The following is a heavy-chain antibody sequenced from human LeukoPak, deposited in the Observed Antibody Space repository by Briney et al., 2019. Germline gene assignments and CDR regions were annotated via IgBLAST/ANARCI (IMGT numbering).Heavy chain of an antibody. J-gene: IGHJ6*04. CDR1: GFTVSSHY. V-gene: IGHV3-53*01. CDR2: IHSGGST. CDR3: AELGITMIGGV. Sequence: GGSLRLSCAASGFTVSSHYMSWVRQAPGKGLGWVSVIHSGGSTYYADSVKGRFTISRDNAKNSLYLQMNSLRAEDTAVYYCAELGITMIGGVWGKGTTVTISS. D-gene: IGHD3-10*02.